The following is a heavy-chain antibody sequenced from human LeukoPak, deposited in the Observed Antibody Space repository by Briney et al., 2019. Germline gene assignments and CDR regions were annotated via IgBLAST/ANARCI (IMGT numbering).Heavy chain of an antibody. Sequence: SQTLSLTCTVSGGSISSGSYYWSWIRQPAGKGLEWIGRIYTSGSTNYNPSLKSRVTISVDTSKNQFSLKLSSVTAADTAVYYCAREGGSEVPFDYWGQGTLVTVSS. CDR1: GGSISSGSYY. CDR3: AREGGSEVPFDY. V-gene: IGHV4-61*02. CDR2: IYTSGST. J-gene: IGHJ4*02. D-gene: IGHD2-15*01.